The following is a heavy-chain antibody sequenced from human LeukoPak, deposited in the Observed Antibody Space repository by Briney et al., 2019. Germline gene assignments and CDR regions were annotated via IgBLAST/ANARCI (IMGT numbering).Heavy chain of an antibody. J-gene: IGHJ4*02. CDR3: ARCSGWAFKN. Sequence: GGSLRLSCAASGFTFSNFWMSWVRQAPGKGLEWVANINQDGSEKNYVDSVKGRFTISRDSAKNSLYLQMDSLRAEDTAIYYCARCSGWAFKNWGQGTLVTVSS. V-gene: IGHV3-7*01. CDR2: INQDGSEK. CDR1: GFTFSNFW. D-gene: IGHD6-19*01.